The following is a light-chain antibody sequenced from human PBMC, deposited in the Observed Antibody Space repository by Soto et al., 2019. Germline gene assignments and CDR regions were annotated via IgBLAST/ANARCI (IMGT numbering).Light chain of an antibody. CDR3: CSNAGGSTYV. CDR1: SSDVGSHKL. CDR2: EAS. Sequence: QSVLTQPASVSGSPGQSITISCTGTSSDVGSHKLVSWYQQYPGKAPKLIIFEASKRPSGVSNRFSGSKSGSTASLTISGLKAEAEADYYCCSNAGGSTYVFGTGTKV. V-gene: IGLV2-23*01. J-gene: IGLJ1*01.